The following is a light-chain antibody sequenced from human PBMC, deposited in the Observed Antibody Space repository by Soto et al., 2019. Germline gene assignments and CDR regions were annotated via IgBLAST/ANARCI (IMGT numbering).Light chain of an antibody. CDR2: GAS. J-gene: IGKJ1*01. V-gene: IGKV3-15*01. Sequence: EIGMTQSASTLSGSPGERATLSCRASQSVTNLAWYQQKPGQAPRLLIYGASTRATGIPARFSGSGYGTDFTLTISSLQLDDFATYYCQQSYNTPLTFGQGTKVDI. CDR1: QSVTN. CDR3: QQSYNTPLT.